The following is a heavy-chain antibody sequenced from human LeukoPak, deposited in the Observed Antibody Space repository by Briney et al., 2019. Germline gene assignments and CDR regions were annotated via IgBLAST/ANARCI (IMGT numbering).Heavy chain of an antibody. Sequence: SETLSLTCTVSGGSISSSSYYWGWIRQPPGKGLEWIGSIYYSGSTYYNPFLKSRITISVDTSKNQFSLKLSSVTAADTAVYYCATNLYYYDSSGYYYQGVGAFDIWGQGTMVTVSS. CDR1: GGSISSSSYY. V-gene: IGHV4-39*07. J-gene: IGHJ3*02. CDR2: IYYSGST. CDR3: ATNLYYYDSSGYYYQGVGAFDI. D-gene: IGHD3-22*01.